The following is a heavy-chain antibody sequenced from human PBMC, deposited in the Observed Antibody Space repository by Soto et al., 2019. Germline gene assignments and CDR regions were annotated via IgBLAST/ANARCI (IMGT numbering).Heavy chain of an antibody. CDR1: GYTFTSYG. CDR2: ISAYNGNT. CDR3: ARDRDDYGDYNLFAP. V-gene: IGHV1-18*01. Sequence: ASVKVSCKASGYTFTSYGISWVRQAPGQGLEWMGWISAYNGNTNYAQKLQGRVTMTTDTSTSTAYMELRSLRSDDTAVYYCARDRDDYGDYNLFAPWGQGTLVTVSS. J-gene: IGHJ5*02. D-gene: IGHD4-17*01.